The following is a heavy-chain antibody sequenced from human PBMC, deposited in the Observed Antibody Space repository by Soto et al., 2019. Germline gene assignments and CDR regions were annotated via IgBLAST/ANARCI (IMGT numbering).Heavy chain of an antibody. J-gene: IGHJ4*02. CDR1: GYTFTSYG. V-gene: IGHV1-18*01. Sequence: ASVKVSCKASGYTFTSYGISWVRQAPGQGLEWMGWISAYNGNTNYAQKLQGRVTMTTDTSTSTAYMELRSLRSDDTAVYYCARVTRRRWELLQSPFDYWGQGTLVTVSS. D-gene: IGHD1-26*01. CDR3: ARVTRRRWELLQSPFDY. CDR2: ISAYNGNT.